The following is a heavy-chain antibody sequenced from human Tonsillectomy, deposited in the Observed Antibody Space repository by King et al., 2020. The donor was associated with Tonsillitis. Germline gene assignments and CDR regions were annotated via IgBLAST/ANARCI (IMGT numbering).Heavy chain of an antibody. V-gene: IGHV4-59*11. CDR2: LYYSGST. J-gene: IGHJ4*02. D-gene: IGHD6-19*01. Sequence: QVQLQESGPGLVKPSETLSLTCTVSGGSLSSHHWRWVRQSPGKGLEWIGYLYYSGSTKYNPSLKSRVTISGDTAKNQFSLKLASVTAADTAVYFCAGTRSSAFYYDFWGQGSLVTVSS. CDR3: AGTRSSAFYYDF. CDR1: GGSLSSHH.